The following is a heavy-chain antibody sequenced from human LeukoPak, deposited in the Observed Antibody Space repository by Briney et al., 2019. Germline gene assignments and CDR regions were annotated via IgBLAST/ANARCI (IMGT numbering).Heavy chain of an antibody. V-gene: IGHV7-4-1*02. CDR3: ARDRGYSYGGG. CDR1: GYTFTSFA. D-gene: IGHD5-18*01. CDR2: TNTNTGNP. J-gene: IGHJ4*02. Sequence: ASVKVSCKASGYTFTSFAMNWMRQAPGQGLEWMGWTNTNTGNPTYVQGFTGRFVFSLDTSVSTAYLQISSLKAEDTAVYYCARDRGYSYGGGWGQGTLVTVSS.